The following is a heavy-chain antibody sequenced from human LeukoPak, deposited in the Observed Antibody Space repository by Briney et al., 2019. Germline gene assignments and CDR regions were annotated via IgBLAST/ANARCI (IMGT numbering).Heavy chain of an antibody. CDR1: GFTFSSYN. CDR3: AREDVTTFPYYYGMDV. CDR2: ISASSSYI. J-gene: IGHJ6*02. D-gene: IGHD4-17*01. Sequence: PGGSLRLSCAASGFTFSSYNVNWVRQAPGKGLECVSYISASSSYIYYADSLKGRFTISRDNAKNSLYLQMNSLRAEDTAVYYCAREDVTTFPYYYGMDVWGQGTTVTVSS. V-gene: IGHV3-21*01.